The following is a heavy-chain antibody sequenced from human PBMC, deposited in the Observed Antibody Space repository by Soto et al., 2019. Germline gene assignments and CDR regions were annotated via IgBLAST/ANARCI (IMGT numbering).Heavy chain of an antibody. Sequence: SHTLSLPFAISGDSVSGNSAAWNWIRQSPSRGLEWLGRTYYRSKWYNDYAVSVKSRITITPDTSKNQVSLQLNSVTPEDTAVYYCARGRGRIAARTENWLDLWGKGNLVTAYS. D-gene: IGHD6-6*01. CDR1: GDSVSGNSAA. V-gene: IGHV6-1*01. CDR2: TYYRSKWYN. J-gene: IGHJ5*02. CDR3: ARGRGRIAARTENWLDL.